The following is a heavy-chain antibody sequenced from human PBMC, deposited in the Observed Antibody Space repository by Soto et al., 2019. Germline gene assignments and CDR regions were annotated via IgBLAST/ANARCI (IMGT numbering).Heavy chain of an antibody. CDR1: GFTFSSYA. Sequence: QLGGSLRLSCAASGFTFSSYAMSWVRQAPGKGLEWVSAISGSGGSTYYADSVKGRFTISRDNSKNTLYLQMNSLRAEDTAVYYCAKDRRYYYDSSGPFDYWGQGTLVTVSS. CDR3: AKDRRYYYDSSGPFDY. D-gene: IGHD3-22*01. V-gene: IGHV3-23*01. CDR2: ISGSGGST. J-gene: IGHJ4*02.